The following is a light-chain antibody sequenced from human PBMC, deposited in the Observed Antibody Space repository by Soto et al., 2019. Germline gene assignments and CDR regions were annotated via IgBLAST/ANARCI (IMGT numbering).Light chain of an antibody. CDR2: GAS. CDR1: QSVSSN. V-gene: IGKV3-15*01. Sequence: EIVMTQSPATLSVSPGERATLSCRASQSVSSNLAWYQQKPGQAPRLLIYGASTRATGITARFSGSGSGTEFTLTISSLQSEDFAVYYCQQYNNWPPYTFGQGTKLENK. J-gene: IGKJ2*01. CDR3: QQYNNWPPYT.